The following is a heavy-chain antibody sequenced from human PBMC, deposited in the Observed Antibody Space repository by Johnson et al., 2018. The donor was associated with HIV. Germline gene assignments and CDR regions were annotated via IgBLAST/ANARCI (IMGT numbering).Heavy chain of an antibody. J-gene: IGHJ3*02. Sequence: VQLVESGGGLVKPGGSLRLSCAASGFTFSNVWMTWVRQAPGKGLEWVGRIKRKSDGETTDYAAPVKGRFTISRDDSKNSLYLQMNSLKTEDTAVYSCATGDCSGGSCHAFDIWGQGTMVTVSS. D-gene: IGHD2-15*01. CDR3: ATGDCSGGSCHAFDI. CDR2: IKRKSDGETT. V-gene: IGHV3-15*01. CDR1: GFTFSNVW.